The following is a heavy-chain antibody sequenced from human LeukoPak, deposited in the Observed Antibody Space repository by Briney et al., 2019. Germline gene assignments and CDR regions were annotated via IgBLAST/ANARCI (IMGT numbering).Heavy chain of an antibody. V-gene: IGHV3-23*01. J-gene: IGHJ4*02. Sequence: GGSLRLSCAASGFTFSSYAMSWVRQAPGKGLEWVSAISGSGGSTYYADSVKGRFTISRDNSKNTLYLQMNSLRAEDTAVYYCALYCSSTSCFSYWGQGTLVTVPS. CDR3: ALYCSSTSCFSY. D-gene: IGHD2-2*01. CDR2: ISGSGGST. CDR1: GFTFSSYA.